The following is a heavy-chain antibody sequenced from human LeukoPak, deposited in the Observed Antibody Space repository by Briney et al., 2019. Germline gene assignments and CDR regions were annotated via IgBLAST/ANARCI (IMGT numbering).Heavy chain of an antibody. CDR2: IYYGGGT. J-gene: IGHJ6*03. CDR3: ARAVGATAPPGYYYYYYMDV. CDR1: GGSISTYY. V-gene: IGHV4-59*01. Sequence: PSETLSLTCTVSGGSISTYYWSWIRQPPGKGLEWIGFIYYGGGTNYNPSLKSRVTISVDTSKNQFSLRLNSVTAADTAVYYCARAVGATAPPGYYYYYYMDVWGKGTTVTVSS. D-gene: IGHD1-26*01.